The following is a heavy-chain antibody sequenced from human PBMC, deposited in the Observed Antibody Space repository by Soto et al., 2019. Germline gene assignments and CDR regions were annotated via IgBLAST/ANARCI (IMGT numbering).Heavy chain of an antibody. V-gene: IGHV3-23*01. CDR1: GFTFSSYA. D-gene: IGHD3-9*01. CDR3: ARGLLLTCYFRRDTYGMDV. CDR2: ISGSGVST. Sequence: PGGSLRLSCAASGFTFSSYAMSWVRQAPGKGLEWVSAISGSGVSTYYADSVKGRFTISRDNSKNTLYLQMNSLRAEDTAVYYCARGLLLTCYFRRDTYGMDVWGQGTRVTVSS. J-gene: IGHJ6*02.